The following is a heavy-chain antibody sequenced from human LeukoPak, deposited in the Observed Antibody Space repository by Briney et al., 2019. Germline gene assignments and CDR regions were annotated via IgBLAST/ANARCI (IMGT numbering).Heavy chain of an antibody. CDR1: NVSISSGSHY. CDR3: ASDHSGWLGLGY. V-gene: IGHV4-61*02. J-gene: IGHJ4*02. Sequence: TLSLTCPVSNVSISSGSHYWNWIRQPAGKGLEWIGRIYAGGRSNYNPSLRSRVTISVDTSKNQFSLRLSSVTATDTGVYYCASDHSGWLGLGYWGQGTLVSVSS. D-gene: IGHD6-19*01. CDR2: IYAGGRS.